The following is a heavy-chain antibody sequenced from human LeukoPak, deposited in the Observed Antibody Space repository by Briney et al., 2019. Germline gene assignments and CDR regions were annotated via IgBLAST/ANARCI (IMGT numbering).Heavy chain of an antibody. CDR1: GFTFSSYS. Sequence: PGGSLRLSCAASGFTFSSYSMNWVRQAPGKGLEWVSYIRSSSSTIYYADSVKGRFTISRDNAKNSLYLQMNSLRAEDTAVYYCAREDKPAATTMFDYWGQGTLVTVSS. J-gene: IGHJ4*02. CDR3: AREDKPAATTMFDY. V-gene: IGHV3-48*04. D-gene: IGHD2-2*01. CDR2: IRSSSSTI.